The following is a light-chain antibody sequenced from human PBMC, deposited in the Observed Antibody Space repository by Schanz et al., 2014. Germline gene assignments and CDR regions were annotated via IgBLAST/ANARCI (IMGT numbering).Light chain of an antibody. V-gene: IGLV2-14*03. CDR2: DVS. J-gene: IGLJ2*01. Sequence: QSALAQPPSASGSPGQSVTISCTGTSSDVGGYNYVSWYQQHPAKAPKLMIYDVSNRPSGVSNRFSGSKSGNTASLTISGLQAEDEADYYCSSYTSSAPLGVVFGGGTKLTVL. CDR1: SSDVGGYNY. CDR3: SSYTSSAPLGVV.